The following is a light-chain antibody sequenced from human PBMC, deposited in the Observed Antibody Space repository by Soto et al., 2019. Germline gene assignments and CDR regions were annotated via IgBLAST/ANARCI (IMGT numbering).Light chain of an antibody. CDR2: XNS. Sequence: IGAGYDVHWYQQLPGTAPKLLIXXNSNRPSGVPDRXXGSKSGTSASLAITGLQAEDEADYYCQSYDSSLSALYVXGTGTKVTVL. V-gene: IGLV1-40*01. CDR3: QSYDSSLSALYV. CDR1: IGAGYD. J-gene: IGLJ1*01.